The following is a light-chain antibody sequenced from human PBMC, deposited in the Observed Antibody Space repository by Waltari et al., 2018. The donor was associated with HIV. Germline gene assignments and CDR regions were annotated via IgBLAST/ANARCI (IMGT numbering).Light chain of an antibody. Sequence: SYDLTQPPSVSVSPGQTASIACSGDSLESSYVCWYQQKPGQSPVLVIFQDGKRPSGIPERFSGSNSGNTATLTISGTQAMDEADYYCQAWDSSSGGVFGGGTRLTVL. CDR1: SLESSY. CDR3: QAWDSSSGGV. V-gene: IGLV3-1*01. CDR2: QDG. J-gene: IGLJ3*02.